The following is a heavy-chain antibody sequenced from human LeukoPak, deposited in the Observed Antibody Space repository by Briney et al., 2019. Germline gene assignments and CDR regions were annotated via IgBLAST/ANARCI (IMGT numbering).Heavy chain of an antibody. V-gene: IGHV4-34*01. J-gene: IGHJ6*04. CDR3: ARGPRGYCSSTSCYYYGMDV. Sequence: SETLSLTCAVYGGSFSGYYWSWIRQPPGKGLEWIGEINHSGSTNYNPSLKSRVTISVDTSKNQFSLKLSSATAADTAVYYCARGPRGYCSSTSCYYYGMDVWGKGTTVTVSS. CDR1: GGSFSGYY. D-gene: IGHD2-2*01. CDR2: INHSGST.